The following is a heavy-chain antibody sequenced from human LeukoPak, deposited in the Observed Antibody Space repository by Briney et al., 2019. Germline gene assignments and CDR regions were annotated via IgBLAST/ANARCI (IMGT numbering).Heavy chain of an antibody. J-gene: IGHJ3*02. V-gene: IGHV1-46*01. CDR3: VYYDSSGSLIDAFDI. Sequence: GASVKVSCKASGYTFTGYYMHWVRQAPGQGLEWMGIINPSGGSTSYAQKFQGRVTMTRDMSTSTVFMELSSLRSEDTAVYYCVYYDSSGSLIDAFDIWGQGTMVTVSS. D-gene: IGHD3-22*01. CDR2: INPSGGST. CDR1: GYTFTGYY.